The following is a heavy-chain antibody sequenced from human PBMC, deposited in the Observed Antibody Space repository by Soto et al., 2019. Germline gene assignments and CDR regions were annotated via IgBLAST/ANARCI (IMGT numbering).Heavy chain of an antibody. Sequence: QSQTLSLTCAVYGGSFSGYYWSWIRQPPGKGLEWIGEINHSGSTNYNPSLKSRVTISVDTSKNQFSLKLSSVTAADTAVYYCAREMGLIAAHRRLYMDVWGKGTTVTVSS. J-gene: IGHJ6*03. CDR2: INHSGST. D-gene: IGHD6-6*01. V-gene: IGHV4-34*01. CDR3: AREMGLIAAHRRLYMDV. CDR1: GGSFSGYY.